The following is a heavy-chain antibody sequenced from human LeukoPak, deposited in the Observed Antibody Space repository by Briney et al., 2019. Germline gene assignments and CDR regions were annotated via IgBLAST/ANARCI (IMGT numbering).Heavy chain of an antibody. CDR3: ARPTYSSGWYFDL. D-gene: IGHD6-19*01. CDR2: IYYSGST. Sequence: SQTLSLTCTVSGRSISSGGYYWSWIRQHPGKGLEWIGYIYYSGSTNYNPSLKSRGTISVDTSKNQFSLKLSSVTAADTAVYYCARPTYSSGWYFDLWGRGTLVTVSS. V-gene: IGHV4-31*03. CDR1: GRSISSGGYY. J-gene: IGHJ2*01.